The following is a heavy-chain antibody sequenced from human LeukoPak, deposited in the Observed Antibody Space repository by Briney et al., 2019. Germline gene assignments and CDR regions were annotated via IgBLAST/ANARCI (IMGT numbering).Heavy chain of an antibody. V-gene: IGHV3-30*02. Sequence: GGSLRLSCAASGFTFSNYGMHWVRQAPGKGLEWVSFTRYDGNDKYYADSVKGRFTVSRDNSENTLFLQMNSLGPEDTAMYYCAKDNTQGGSPFDYWGQGTLVTVSS. CDR3: AKDNTQGGSPFDY. J-gene: IGHJ4*02. CDR1: GFTFSNYG. D-gene: IGHD2-15*01. CDR2: TRYDGNDK.